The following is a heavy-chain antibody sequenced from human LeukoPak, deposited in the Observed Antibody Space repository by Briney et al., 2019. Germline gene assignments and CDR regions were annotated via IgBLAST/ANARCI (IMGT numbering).Heavy chain of an antibody. Sequence: SETLSLTCTVSGGSISSSSYYWGWIRQPPGKGLEWIGSIYYSGSTNYNPSLKSRVTISVDTSKNQFSLKLSSVTAADTAVYYCARGAKQHKRFDYWGQGTLVTVSS. CDR3: ARGAKQHKRFDY. CDR2: IYYSGST. V-gene: IGHV4-39*07. J-gene: IGHJ4*02. CDR1: GGSISSSSYY.